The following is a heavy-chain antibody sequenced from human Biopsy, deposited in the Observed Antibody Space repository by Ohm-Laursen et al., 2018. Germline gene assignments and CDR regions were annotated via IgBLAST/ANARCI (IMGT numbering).Heavy chain of an antibody. V-gene: IGHV4-59*01. CDR3: ARLFRLDDYWNDDPPDGFDV. J-gene: IGHJ3*01. CDR1: GDTISTYY. D-gene: IGHD3-3*01. CDR2: ISDTGTT. Sequence: SETLSLTCTVSGDTISTYYWNWIRQPPGKGPEWIGYISDTGTTNYNPSLRGRVAMSVDTSKNQFSLQLTSVTAADTAMFFCARLFRLDDYWNDDPPDGFDVWGQGTMVTVSS.